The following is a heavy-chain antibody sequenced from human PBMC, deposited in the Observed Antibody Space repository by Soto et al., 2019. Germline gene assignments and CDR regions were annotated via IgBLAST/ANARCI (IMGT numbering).Heavy chain of an antibody. D-gene: IGHD3-22*01. CDR2: INAGNGNT. V-gene: IGHV1-3*01. J-gene: IGHJ4*02. CDR1: GYTFTSYA. CDR3: ARDYYPYYYDSSGLPY. Sequence: QVQLVQSGAEVKKPGASVKVSCKASGYTFTSYAMHWVRQAPGQRLEWMGWINAGNGNTKYSQKFQGRVTITRDTSASTAYMELSSLRSEDTAVYYCARDYYPYYYDSSGLPYWGQGALVTVSS.